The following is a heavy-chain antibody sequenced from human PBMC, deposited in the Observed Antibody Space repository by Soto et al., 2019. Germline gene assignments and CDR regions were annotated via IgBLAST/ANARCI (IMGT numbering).Heavy chain of an antibody. V-gene: IGHV3-15*01. Sequence: EVQLVASGGGLVKPGGSLRLSCAASGFTFSNAWMSWVRQAPGKGLEWVGRIKSKTDGGTRDYAAPVKGRFTISREDSKKTLYLQMNSLKAEDTGVYYCTRGSYQGNYYYYGMDVWGQGTTVTVSS. CDR3: TRGSYQGNYYYYGMDV. CDR1: GFTFSNAW. D-gene: IGHD1-26*01. J-gene: IGHJ6*02. CDR2: IKSKTDGGTR.